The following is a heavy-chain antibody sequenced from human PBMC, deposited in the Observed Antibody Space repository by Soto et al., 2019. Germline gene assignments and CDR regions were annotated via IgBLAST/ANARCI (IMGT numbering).Heavy chain of an antibody. CDR1: GFTFSSYA. D-gene: IGHD2-8*01. J-gene: IGHJ4*02. CDR2: ISGSGGST. CDR3: TTENMDIVLMVYAMVFDY. Sequence: SGGSLRLSCAASGFTFSSYAMSWVRQAPGKGLEWVSAISGSGGSTYYADSVKGRFTISRDNSKNTLYLQLNSLRAEDTAVYYCTTENMDIVLMVYAMVFDYWGQGTLVTVSS. V-gene: IGHV3-23*01.